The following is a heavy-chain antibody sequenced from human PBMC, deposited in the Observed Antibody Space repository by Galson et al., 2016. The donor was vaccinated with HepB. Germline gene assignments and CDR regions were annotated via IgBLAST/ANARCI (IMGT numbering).Heavy chain of an antibody. J-gene: IGHJ4*02. Sequence: LRLSCAGSGFLFRGYGMHWVRQAPGKGLEWVAADSMDGRRKFYSDSVMGRFTISSDNSNNMLFLQMDSLRPDDTAVYYCAKRHEFGPPVGCSVDYWGQGTLVSVPS. CDR2: DSMDGRRK. V-gene: IGHV3-30*18. CDR1: GFLFRGYG. CDR3: AKRHEFGPPVGCSVDY. D-gene: IGHD3-10*02.